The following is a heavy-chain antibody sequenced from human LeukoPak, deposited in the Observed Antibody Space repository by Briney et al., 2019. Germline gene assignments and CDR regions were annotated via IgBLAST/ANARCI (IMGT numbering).Heavy chain of an antibody. CDR1: GYTFTSYD. CDR2: MNPNSGNT. D-gene: IGHD1-1*01. Sequence: ASVKVSCKASGYTFTSYDINWVRQATGQGLEWMGWMNPNSGNTGYAQKFQGRVTMTRNTSISTAYMELSSLRSEDTAVYYCARGQLVAPAGQIWGQGTLVTVSS. J-gene: IGHJ4*02. V-gene: IGHV1-8*01. CDR3: ARGQLVAPAGQI.